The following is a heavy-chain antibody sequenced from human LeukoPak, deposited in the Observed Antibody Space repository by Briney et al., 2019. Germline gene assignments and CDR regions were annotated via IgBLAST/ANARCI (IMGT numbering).Heavy chain of an antibody. CDR3: ARNQQLGGHSYYYYGMDV. Sequence: GGSLRLSCVGSGFTSIAYALTWARQAPGKGLEWVSGISGGGVTTYYADSVKGRFTISRDNSKNTLYLQMNSLRADDTAIYYCARNQQLGGHSYYYYGMDVWGQGATVTVSS. J-gene: IGHJ6*02. D-gene: IGHD3-16*01. CDR2: ISGGGVTT. V-gene: IGHV3-23*01. CDR1: GFTSIAYA.